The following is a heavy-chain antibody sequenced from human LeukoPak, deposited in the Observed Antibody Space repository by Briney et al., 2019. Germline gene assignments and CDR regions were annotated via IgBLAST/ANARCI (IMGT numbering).Heavy chain of an antibody. CDR2: RSGGGGST. J-gene: IGHJ4*02. CDR3: ARDGYCGSSACCVDY. D-gene: IGHD2-2*03. CDR1: GFTLNTHA. V-gene: IGHV3-23*01. Sequence: GGSLRLSCAASGFTLNTHAMSWVRQAPGKGLEWVSVRSGGGGSTYYADSVKGRFTISRDNSKSTLFLQMNSLSAEDTAVYYCARDGYCGSSACCVDYWGQGTVVTVSP.